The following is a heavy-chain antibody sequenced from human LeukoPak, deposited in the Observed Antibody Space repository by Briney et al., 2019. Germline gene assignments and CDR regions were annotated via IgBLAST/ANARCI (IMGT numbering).Heavy chain of an antibody. J-gene: IGHJ5*02. D-gene: IGHD2-8*01. V-gene: IGHV1-69*06. CDR1: GYTFTSDD. CDR2: IIPMFGTP. CDR3: ARAGIPGYCTNVTCSNWLDP. Sequence: ASVKVSCKASGYTFTSDDINWVRQAPGQGLEWMGGIIPMFGTPNYAQRLQGRVTITADKSTNTAYMELSSLRSEDTAVYYCARAGIPGYCTNVTCSNWLDPWGQGTLVTVSS.